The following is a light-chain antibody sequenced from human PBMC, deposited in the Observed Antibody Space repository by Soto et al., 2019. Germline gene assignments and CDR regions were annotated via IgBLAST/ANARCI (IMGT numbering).Light chain of an antibody. CDR2: LNSDGSH. CDR3: QTWDTGIVV. Sequence: QSVLTQSPSASASLGASVKLTCTLGSGHSTYAIAWHQQQPEKGPRFLMRLNSDGSHNKGDGIPDRFLGSSSGAERYLTISSLQSEDEADYYCQTWDTGIVVFGGGTQLTVL. V-gene: IGLV4-69*01. CDR1: SGHSTYA. J-gene: IGLJ2*01.